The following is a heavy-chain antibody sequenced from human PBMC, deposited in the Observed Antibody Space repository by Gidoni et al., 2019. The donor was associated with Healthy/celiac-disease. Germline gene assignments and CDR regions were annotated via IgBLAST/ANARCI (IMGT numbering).Heavy chain of an antibody. V-gene: IGHV3-21*01. CDR2: ISSSSSYI. Sequence: EVQLVESGGGLVKPGGSLRLSCAASGFTFSSYSMNWVRQAPGKGLEWVSSISSSSSYIYYADSVKGRFTISRDNAKNSLYLQMNSLRAEDTAVYYCARGAGENYSSSWYSPHYYYYMDVWGKGTTVTVSS. CDR1: GFTFSSYS. CDR3: ARGAGENYSSSWYSPHYYYYMDV. J-gene: IGHJ6*03. D-gene: IGHD6-13*01.